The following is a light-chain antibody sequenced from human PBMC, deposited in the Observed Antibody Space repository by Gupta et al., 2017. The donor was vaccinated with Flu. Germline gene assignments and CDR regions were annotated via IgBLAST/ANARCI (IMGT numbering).Light chain of an antibody. V-gene: IGKV3-20*01. Sequence: ATLSLSPGERGTLFCRASQSVSNSYLAWYQQRPGQAPRLLIYRASSRATDSPVRFSGSGSGTEFTLTISRLEPEDFAVYYCQQYGSSPHTFGQGTKVEI. J-gene: IGKJ1*01. CDR2: RAS. CDR1: QSVSNSY. CDR3: QQYGSSPHT.